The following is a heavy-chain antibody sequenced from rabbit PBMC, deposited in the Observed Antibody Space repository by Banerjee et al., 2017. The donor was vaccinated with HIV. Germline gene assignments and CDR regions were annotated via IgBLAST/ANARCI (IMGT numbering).Heavy chain of an antibody. V-gene: IGHV1S47*01. CDR3: VRCIYDDYGDSDL. J-gene: IGHJ4*01. D-gene: IGHD2-1*01. CDR1: GFDFSSYG. Sequence: QEQLVESGGGLVQPGGSLKLSCKASGFDFSSYGVSWVRQAPGKGLEWIGYIDPVFGSTYYASWVNGRFTISSHNAQNTLYLQLNSLTAADTATYFCVRCIYDDYGDSDLWGPGTLVTVS. CDR2: IDPVFGST.